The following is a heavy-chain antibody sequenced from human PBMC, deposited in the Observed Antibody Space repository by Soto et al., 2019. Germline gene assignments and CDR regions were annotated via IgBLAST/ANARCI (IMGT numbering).Heavy chain of an antibody. CDR2: INHSGST. D-gene: IGHD3-3*01. Sequence: SETLSLTCAVYGGSFSGYYWSWIRQPPGKGLEWIGEINHSGSTNYNPSLKSRVTISVDTSKNQFSLKLSSVTAADTAVYYCARQNQYYDFWSGYHNYYYYGMDVWDQGTTVTVSS. CDR3: ARQNQYYDFWSGYHNYYYYGMDV. CDR1: GGSFSGYY. V-gene: IGHV4-34*01. J-gene: IGHJ6*02.